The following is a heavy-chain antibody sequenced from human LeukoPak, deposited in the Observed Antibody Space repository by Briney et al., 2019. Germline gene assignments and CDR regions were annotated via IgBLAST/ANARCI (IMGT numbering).Heavy chain of an antibody. CDR3: ASIAARGRYYYYYMDV. CDR2: IYHSGST. V-gene: IGHV4-39*07. CDR1: GGSISSSSYY. Sequence: SETLSLTCTVSGGSISSSSYYWGWIRQPPGKGLEWIGGIYHSGSTYYNPSLKSRVTISVDTSKNQFSLKLSSVTAADTAVYYCASIAARGRYYYYYMDVWGKGTTVTVSS. D-gene: IGHD6-6*01. J-gene: IGHJ6*03.